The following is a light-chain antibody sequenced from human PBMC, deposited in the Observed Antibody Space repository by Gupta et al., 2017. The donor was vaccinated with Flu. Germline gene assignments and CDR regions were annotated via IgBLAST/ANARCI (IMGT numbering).Light chain of an antibody. CDR1: NIGSKD. CDR3: QVWDSSIPSV. J-gene: IGLJ1*01. Sequence: GGDNIGSKDVHWYQQKPGQAPVLVIYRDSSRPSGITERFSGSNSGNTATLTISRAQAGDEADYYSQVWDSSIPSVFGTGTKVTV. V-gene: IGLV3-9*01. CDR2: RDS.